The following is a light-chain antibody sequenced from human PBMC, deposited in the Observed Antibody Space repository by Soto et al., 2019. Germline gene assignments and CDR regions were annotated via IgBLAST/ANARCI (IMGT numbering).Light chain of an antibody. J-gene: IGKJ1*01. Sequence: EIVLTQSPGTLSLSRGERATLSCRASQSVGSTYLAWYQQKPGQAPRLLIFGASSRATGIPDRFSGSGSGTDFTLTISRLEPEDFAVYYCQQYGSSGTFGQGTKVDIK. CDR3: QQYGSSGT. CDR1: QSVGSTY. CDR2: GAS. V-gene: IGKV3-20*01.